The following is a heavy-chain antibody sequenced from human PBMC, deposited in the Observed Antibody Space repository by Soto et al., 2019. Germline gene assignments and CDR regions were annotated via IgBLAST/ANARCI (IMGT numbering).Heavy chain of an antibody. CDR1: GFSLSTSGVG. CDR2: IYWDDDK. V-gene: IGHV2-5*02. Sequence: QITLKESGPTLVKPTQTLTLTCTFSGFSLSTSGVGMGWIRQPPGKALEWLALIYWDDDKRYSPSLKSRLTITKDTSKNQVVLTMTNMDPVDTATYYCAHSLGDYVWGSYRPPPYYFEYWGQGTLVTVSS. D-gene: IGHD3-16*02. CDR3: AHSLGDYVWGSYRPPPYYFEY. J-gene: IGHJ4*02.